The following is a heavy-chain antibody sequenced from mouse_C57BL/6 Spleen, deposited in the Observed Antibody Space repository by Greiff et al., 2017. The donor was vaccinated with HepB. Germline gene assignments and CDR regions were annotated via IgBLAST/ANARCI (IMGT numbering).Heavy chain of an antibody. J-gene: IGHJ3*01. CDR2: IDPETGGT. Sequence: QVQLQQSGAELVRPGASVTLSCKASGYTFTDYEMHWVKQTPVHGLEWIGAIDPETGGTAYNQKFKGKAILTADKSSSTAYMELRSLTSEDSAVSYCTRGDYYGSSFPLAYWGQGTLVTVSA. V-gene: IGHV1-15*01. CDR3: TRGDYYGSSFPLAY. CDR1: GYTFTDYE. D-gene: IGHD1-1*01.